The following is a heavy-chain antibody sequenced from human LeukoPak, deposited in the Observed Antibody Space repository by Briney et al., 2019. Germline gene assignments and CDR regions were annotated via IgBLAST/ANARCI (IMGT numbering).Heavy chain of an antibody. CDR1: GFTFSSYA. J-gene: IGHJ4*02. V-gene: IGHV3-23*01. D-gene: IGHD4-17*01. CDR2: VSISGAGT. Sequence: SGGSLRLSCAASGFTFSSYAMSWARQASGKGLEWVSDVSISGAGTYYADSVKGRFTISRDNSKNTLYLQMNSLRAEDTAVYYCAKDFRYGDYDDYWGQGTLVTVSS. CDR3: AKDFRYGDYDDY.